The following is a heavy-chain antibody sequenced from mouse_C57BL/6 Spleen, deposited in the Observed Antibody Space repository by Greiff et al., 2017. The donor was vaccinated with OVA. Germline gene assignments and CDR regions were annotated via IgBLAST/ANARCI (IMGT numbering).Heavy chain of an antibody. V-gene: IGHV1-61*01. J-gene: IGHJ2*01. CDR1: GYTFTSYW. CDR2: IYPSDSET. Sequence: QVQLQQPGAELVRPGSSVKLSCKASGYTFTSYWMDWVKQRPGQGLEWIGNIYPSDSETHYNQKFKDKATLTVDKSSSTAYMQLSSLTSEDSAVYYCARGGYYAYYVDYWGQGTTLTVSS. CDR3: ARGGYYAYYVDY. D-gene: IGHD2-3*01.